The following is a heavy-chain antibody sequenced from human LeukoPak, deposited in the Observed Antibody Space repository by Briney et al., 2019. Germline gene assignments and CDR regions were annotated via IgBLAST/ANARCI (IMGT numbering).Heavy chain of an antibody. CDR3: ARLPELGIFYWYFDL. Sequence: RASETLSLTCTVSGGSISSSSYYWGWIRQPPGKGLEWIGSIYYSGSTYYNPSLKSRVTISVDTSKNQFSLKLSSVTAADTAVYYCARLPELGIFYWYFDLWGRGTLVTVSS. V-gene: IGHV4-39*01. CDR1: GGSISSSSYY. D-gene: IGHD7-27*01. CDR2: IYYSGST. J-gene: IGHJ2*01.